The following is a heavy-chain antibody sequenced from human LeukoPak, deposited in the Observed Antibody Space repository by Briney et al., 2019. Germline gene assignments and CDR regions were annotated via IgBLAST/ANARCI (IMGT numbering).Heavy chain of an antibody. CDR3: ARDRNTMVRRDYYYYYMDV. CDR2: IIPIFGTA. J-gene: IGHJ6*03. D-gene: IGHD3-10*01. V-gene: IGHV1-69*13. Sequence: ASVKVSCKASGGTFSSYAISWARQAPGQGLEWMGGIIPIFGTANYAQKFQGRVTITADESTSTAYMELSSLRSEDTAVYYCARDRNTMVRRDYYYYYMDVWGKGTTVTISS. CDR1: GGTFSSYA.